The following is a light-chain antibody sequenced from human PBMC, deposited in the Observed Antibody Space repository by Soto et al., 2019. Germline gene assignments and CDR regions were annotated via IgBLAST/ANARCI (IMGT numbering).Light chain of an antibody. CDR2: GVS. Sequence: EIVLTQSPATLSLSPGETATLSCRASQSVRSHLAWFQQKPGQAPRLLMYGVSTRATGMPARFSGSGSGTEFTLIITSLEPEDFATYYCQQSYSVPWTFGQGTKVEIK. J-gene: IGKJ1*01. V-gene: IGKV3D-15*01. CDR3: QQSYSVPWT. CDR1: QSVRSH.